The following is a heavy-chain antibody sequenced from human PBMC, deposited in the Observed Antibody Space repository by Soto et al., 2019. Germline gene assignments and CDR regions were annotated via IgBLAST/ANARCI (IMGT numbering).Heavy chain of an antibody. V-gene: IGHV4-4*07. CDR2: VWTSGST. D-gene: IGHD1-26*01. J-gene: IGHJ4*02. CDR1: GGSMSRYY. Sequence: QVQLQESGPGLVKPSETLSLTCNVSGGSMSRYYWSWIRQPAGKGLEWIGRVWTSGSTNYNPSLKSRATMAIDTSNNHFSLKLNSVTAADTAVYYCARTVGAASYFDFWGQGTLVTVSS. CDR3: ARTVGAASYFDF.